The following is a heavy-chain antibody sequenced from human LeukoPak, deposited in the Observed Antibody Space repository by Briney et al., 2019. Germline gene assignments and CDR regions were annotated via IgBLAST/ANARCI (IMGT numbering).Heavy chain of an antibody. D-gene: IGHD5-12*01. V-gene: IGHV3-30*02. J-gene: IGHJ4*02. CDR3: AKDLVGIVATIDHYFDY. Sequence: GGSLRLSCAASGFTFSSYGMHWVRQAPGKGLEWVAFIRYDGSNKYYADSVKGRFTISRDNSKNTLYLQMNSLRAEDTAVYYCAKDLVGIVATIDHYFDYWGQGTLVTVSS. CDR2: IRYDGSNK. CDR1: GFTFSSYG.